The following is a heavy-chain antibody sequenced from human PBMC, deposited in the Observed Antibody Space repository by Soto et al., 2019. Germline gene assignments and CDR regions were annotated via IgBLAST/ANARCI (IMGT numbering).Heavy chain of an antibody. D-gene: IGHD6-13*01. V-gene: IGHV4-59*01. CDR2: IYYSGST. CDR3: ARDQGIAALNWFDP. CDR1: GGSISSYY. J-gene: IGHJ5*02. Sequence: PSETLSLTCTVSGGSISSYYWSWIRQPPGKGLEWIGYIYYSGSTNYNPYLKSRVTISVDTSKDQFSLKLSSVTAADTAVYYCARDQGIAALNWFDPWGQGTLVTVSS.